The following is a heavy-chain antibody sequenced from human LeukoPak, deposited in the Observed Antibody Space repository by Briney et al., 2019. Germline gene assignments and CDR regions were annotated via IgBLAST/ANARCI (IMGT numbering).Heavy chain of an antibody. CDR2: ISAYNGNT. D-gene: IGHD2-15*01. Sequence: ASLKVSYKASGYTXTSYGISGVRQAPGQGLEWMGWISAYNGNTNYAQKLQGRVTMTTDTSTSTAYMELRSLRSDDTAVYYCAREGGGYYYGMDVWGQGTTVTVSS. CDR1: GYTXTSYG. V-gene: IGHV1-18*01. CDR3: AREGGGYYYGMDV. J-gene: IGHJ6*02.